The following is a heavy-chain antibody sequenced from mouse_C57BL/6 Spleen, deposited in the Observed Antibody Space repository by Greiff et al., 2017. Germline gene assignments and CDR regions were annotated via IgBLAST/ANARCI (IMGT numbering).Heavy chain of an antibody. Sequence: EVQLVESEGGLVQPGSSMKLSCTASGFTFSDYYMAWVRQVPEKGLEWVANINYDGSSTYYLDSLKSRFIISRDNAKNILYLQMSSLKSEDTATYYCARKGTMVTTRDWYFDVWGTGTTVTVSS. CDR1: GFTFSDYY. CDR2: INYDGSST. V-gene: IGHV5-16*01. J-gene: IGHJ1*03. D-gene: IGHD2-2*01. CDR3: ARKGTMVTTRDWYFDV.